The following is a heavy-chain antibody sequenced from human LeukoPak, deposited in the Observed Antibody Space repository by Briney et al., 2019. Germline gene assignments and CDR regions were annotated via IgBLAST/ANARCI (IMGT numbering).Heavy chain of an antibody. CDR1: GGSFSGYY. CDR2: TNHSGST. V-gene: IGHV4-34*01. Sequence: PSETLSLTCAVYGGSFSGYYWSWIRQPPGKGLEWIGETNHSGSTNYNPSLKSRVTISVDTSKNQFSLKLSSVTAADTAVYYCARVGFTMVRGVIYFDYWGQGTLVTVSS. CDR3: ARVGFTMVRGVIYFDY. J-gene: IGHJ4*02. D-gene: IGHD3-10*01.